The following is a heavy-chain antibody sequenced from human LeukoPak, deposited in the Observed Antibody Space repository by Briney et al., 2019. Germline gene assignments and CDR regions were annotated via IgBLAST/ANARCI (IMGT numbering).Heavy chain of an antibody. CDR1: GGSIRGYY. J-gene: IGHJ6*03. V-gene: IGHV4-59*01. Sequence: SETLSLTCNVSGGSIRGYYWSWIRQPPGKGLEWIGYIYSSGSTNYNPSLKSRVTMSVDTSKNQFSLKASSVTAADTAVYFCARGRVSSSTWYSTYYYFFYMDFWGKGTTVTVPS. CDR2: IYSSGST. D-gene: IGHD4-11*01. CDR3: ARGRVSSSTWYSTYYYFFYMDF.